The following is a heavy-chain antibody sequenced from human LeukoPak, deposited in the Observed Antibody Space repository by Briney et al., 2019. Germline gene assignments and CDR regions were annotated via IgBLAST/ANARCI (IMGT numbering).Heavy chain of an antibody. Sequence: GGSLRLSCAASGFTFSSYAMSWVRQAPGKGLEWVSGISGSGDNTYYADSVKGRFTISRDNSKNTLYVQVNSLGAEDTAAYYCAKGSYYDSSGSFYFDYWGQGTLVTVSA. J-gene: IGHJ4*02. CDR1: GFTFSSYA. D-gene: IGHD3-22*01. V-gene: IGHV3-23*01. CDR2: ISGSGDNT. CDR3: AKGSYYDSSGSFYFDY.